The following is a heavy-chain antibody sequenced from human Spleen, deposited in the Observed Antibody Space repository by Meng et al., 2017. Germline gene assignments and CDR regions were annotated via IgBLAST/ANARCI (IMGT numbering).Heavy chain of an antibody. J-gene: IGHJ6*02. CDR3: ARQGYSNSYFYSYGMDV. Sequence: GGSLRLSCKGFGYSFTSYWIAWVRQMPGKGLEWMGIIYPGDSDTRYSPSFQGQVTISADKSISTAYLQWSSLKASDTAMYYCARQGYSNSYFYSYGMDVWGQGTTVTVSS. CDR1: GYSFTSYW. D-gene: IGHD4-11*01. CDR2: IYPGDSDT. V-gene: IGHV5-51*01.